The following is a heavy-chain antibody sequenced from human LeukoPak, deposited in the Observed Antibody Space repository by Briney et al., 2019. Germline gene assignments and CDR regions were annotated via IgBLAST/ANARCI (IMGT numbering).Heavy chain of an antibody. V-gene: IGHV3-53*01. Sequence: GSLRLSCAASGFTVSSTYMSWVRQAPGKGLEGVSIIYSAGSTYYAASVKGRFTISRDNSKNTLYLQMNSLRAEDTAVYYCAKGHCTNGICWLDWGQGTLVTVSP. CDR2: IYSAGST. J-gene: IGHJ4*02. D-gene: IGHD2-8*01. CDR1: GFTVSSTY. CDR3: AKGHCTNGICWLD.